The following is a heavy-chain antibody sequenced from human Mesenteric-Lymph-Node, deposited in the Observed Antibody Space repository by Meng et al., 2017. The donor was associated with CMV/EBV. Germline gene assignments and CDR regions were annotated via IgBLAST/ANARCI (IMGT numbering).Heavy chain of an antibody. D-gene: IGHD2-15*01. Sequence: GESLKISCAASGFTFSDHYMSWIRQAPGKGLEWVSFISSRGNTMYYADYVKGRFTISRDNAKNSLYLQMNSLRAEDTAVYYCARGLVVADAFDIWGQGTVVTVSS. CDR3: ARGLVVADAFDI. CDR2: ISSRGNTM. J-gene: IGHJ3*02. V-gene: IGHV3-11*01. CDR1: GFTFSDHY.